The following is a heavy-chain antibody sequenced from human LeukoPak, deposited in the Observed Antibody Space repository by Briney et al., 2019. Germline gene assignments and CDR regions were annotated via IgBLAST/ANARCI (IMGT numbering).Heavy chain of an antibody. J-gene: IGHJ3*02. CDR1: GYTFTSYD. Sequence: ASVKVSCKASGYTFTSYDINWVRQATGQGLEWMGWMNPNSGNTGYAQKFRGRVTITRNTSISTAYMELSSLRSEDTAVYYCASGGWNYYDSSGLIAFDIWGQGTMVTVSS. D-gene: IGHD3-22*01. CDR2: MNPNSGNT. V-gene: IGHV1-8*03. CDR3: ASGGWNYYDSSGLIAFDI.